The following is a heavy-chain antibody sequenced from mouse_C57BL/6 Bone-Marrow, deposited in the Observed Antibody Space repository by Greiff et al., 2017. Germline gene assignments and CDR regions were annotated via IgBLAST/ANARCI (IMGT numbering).Heavy chain of an antibody. V-gene: IGHV5-17*01. CDR2: ISSGSSTI. D-gene: IGHD2-12*01. CDR3: ARPPLRPDWYFDV. Sequence: EVHLVESGGGLVKPGGSLKLSCAASGFTFSDYGMHWVRQAPEKGLEWVAYISSGSSTIYYADTVKGRFTISRDNAKNTLFLQMTSLRSEDTAMYYCARPPLRPDWYFDVWGTGTTVTVSS. CDR1: GFTFSDYG. J-gene: IGHJ1*03.